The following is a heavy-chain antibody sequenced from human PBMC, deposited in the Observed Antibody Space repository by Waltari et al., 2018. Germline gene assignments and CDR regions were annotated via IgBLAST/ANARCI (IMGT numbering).Heavy chain of an antibody. V-gene: IGHV3-15*01. CDR1: GFPFLSPS. CDR3: SSDRVGQYNWNDSDFDY. D-gene: IGHD1-20*01. J-gene: IGHJ4*02. CDR2: IKSKRDGGTT. Sequence: DVQLVESGGGLVKPGGSFRLSCAGSGFPFLSPSLPWFRQGPGKGWEWVGLIKSKRDGGTTDYSAPVKGRFIISRDDSENTLYLQMNNVETEDTAVYYCSSDRVGQYNWNDSDFDYWGQGTLVTVSS.